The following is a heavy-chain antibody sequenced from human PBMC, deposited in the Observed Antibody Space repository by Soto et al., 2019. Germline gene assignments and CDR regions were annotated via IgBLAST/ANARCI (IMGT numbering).Heavy chain of an antibody. CDR2: IIPIFGTA. CDR1: GGTFSSYS. D-gene: IGHD2-21*02. CDR3: AGDGVSDCGGIEY. J-gene: IGHJ4*02. V-gene: IGHV1-69*01. Sequence: QVQLVQSGAEVKKPGSSVKVSCTASGGTFSSYSINWVRQAPGQGLEWMGEIIPIFGTANYAQKFQGTVTITADECTSTGDLELSRRRSEDAAVYYWAGDGVSDCGGIEYWGQGTRVTGSS.